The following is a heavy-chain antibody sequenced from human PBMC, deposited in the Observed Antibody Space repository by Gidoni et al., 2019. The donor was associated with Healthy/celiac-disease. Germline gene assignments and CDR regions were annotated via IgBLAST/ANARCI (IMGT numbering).Heavy chain of an antibody. D-gene: IGHD2-15*01. CDR2: ISWNSGSI. V-gene: IGHV3-9*01. Sequence: EVQLVESGGGLVQPGRSLRLSCAASGFTFDDYAMHWVRQAPGKGLEWVSGISWNSGSIGYADSVKGRFTISRDNAKNSLYLQMNSLRAEDTALYYCAKDSGASLLYARDIDYWGQGTLVTVSS. J-gene: IGHJ4*02. CDR1: GFTFDDYA. CDR3: AKDSGASLLYARDIDY.